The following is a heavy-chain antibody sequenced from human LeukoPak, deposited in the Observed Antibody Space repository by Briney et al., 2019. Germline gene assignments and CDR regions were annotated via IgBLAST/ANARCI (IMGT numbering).Heavy chain of an antibody. CDR3: ARACSGGSCYGSAFDI. Sequence: SETLSLTCTVSGGSISSYYWSWIRQPPGKGLEWIGYIYYSGSTNYNPSLKSRVTISVDTSKNQFSLKLSPVTAADTAVYYCARACSGGSCYGSAFDIWGQGTMVTVSS. CDR1: GGSISSYY. D-gene: IGHD2-15*01. J-gene: IGHJ3*02. CDR2: IYYSGST. V-gene: IGHV4-59*01.